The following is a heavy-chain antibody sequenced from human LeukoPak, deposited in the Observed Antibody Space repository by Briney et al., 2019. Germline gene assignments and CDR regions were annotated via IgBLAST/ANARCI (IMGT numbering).Heavy chain of an antibody. CDR1: GNTFTNYW. CDR2: IYPGDSET. CDR3: ARLSTRLLDH. J-gene: IGHJ4*02. Sequence: GESLKISCKGSGNTFTNYWIGWVRQLPGKGLEWMGIIYPGDSETRYSPSFQGQVTMSVDKSSSTADLQWATLKASDTAIYFCARLSTRLLDHWGQGTRVTVSS. V-gene: IGHV5-51*01. D-gene: IGHD3-3*01.